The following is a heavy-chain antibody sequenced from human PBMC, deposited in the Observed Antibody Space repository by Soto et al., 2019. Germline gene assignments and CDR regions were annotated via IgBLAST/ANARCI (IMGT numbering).Heavy chain of an antibody. J-gene: IGHJ4*02. V-gene: IGHV3-15*01. CDR3: TTDPAVGVSVRDVPYY. Sequence: EVQLVESGGGVVKPGGSLRLSCAASGFTFSKAWMSWVRQAPGKGLDWVGRIKSKTSGGTTDYAAPVKGRFAISRDDSKSTLYLQMNSLSTEDTAVYYCTTDPAVGVSVRDVPYYWGQGTLVTVSS. D-gene: IGHD2-8*01. CDR1: GFTFSKAW. CDR2: IKSKTSGGTT.